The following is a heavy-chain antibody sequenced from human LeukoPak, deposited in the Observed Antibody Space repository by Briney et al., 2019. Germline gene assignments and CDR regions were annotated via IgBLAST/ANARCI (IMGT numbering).Heavy chain of an antibody. J-gene: IGHJ4*02. D-gene: IGHD3-10*01. CDR3: AKAHGVVNLPDY. CDR1: GFTFSSYG. Sequence: PGRSLRLSCAASGFTFSSYGMHWVRQAPGKGLEWVAVISYDGSNKYYADSVKGRFTISRDNSKNTLYLQMNSLRAEDTAVYYCAKAHGVVNLPDYWGQGTLVTVSS. CDR2: ISYDGSNK. V-gene: IGHV3-30*18.